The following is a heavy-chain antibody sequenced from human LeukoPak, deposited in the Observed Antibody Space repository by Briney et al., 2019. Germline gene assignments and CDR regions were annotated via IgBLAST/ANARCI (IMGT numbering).Heavy chain of an antibody. V-gene: IGHV3-48*02. CDR3: ARGGYGANDDAFDI. D-gene: IGHD4-23*01. CDR1: GFTFSSYS. J-gene: IGHJ3*02. CDR2: ISSSTNTI. Sequence: PRGSLRLSCAASGFTFSSYSMNWVRQAPGKGLEWVSYISSSTNTIYYADSVKGRFTISRDNAKNSLFLQMNSLRDEDTAVYYCARGGYGANDDAFDIWGQGTMVTVSS.